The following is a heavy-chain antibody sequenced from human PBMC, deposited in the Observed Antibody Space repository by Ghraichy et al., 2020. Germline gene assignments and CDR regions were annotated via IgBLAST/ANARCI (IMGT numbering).Heavy chain of an antibody. D-gene: IGHD3-10*01. CDR1: GLTFGSYA. CDR3: TKNPSYYPSGSYFED. J-gene: IGHJ4*02. V-gene: IGHV3-23*01. Sequence: GGSLRLSCVASGLTFGSYAMSWVRHLPGKGLECVSSISGSGGRSYYTDSVRGRLIISRDDSKNTLYLQMNSLRVEDMAIYYCTKNPSYYPSGSYFEDWGQGTLVTVSS. CDR2: ISGSGGRS.